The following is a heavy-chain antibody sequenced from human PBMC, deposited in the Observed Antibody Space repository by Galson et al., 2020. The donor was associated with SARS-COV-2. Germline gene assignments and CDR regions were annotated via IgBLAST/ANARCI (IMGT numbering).Heavy chain of an antibody. CDR1: GGSISSYY. J-gene: IGHJ3*02. CDR3: ARVPIGYYYDSSGYYRYDAFDS. CDR2: IYYSGST. Sequence: SETLSLTCTVSGGSISSYYWSWIRQPPGKGLEWIGYIYYSGSTNYNPSLKSRVTISVDTSKNQFSLKLSSVTAADTAVYYCARVPIGYYYDSSGYYRYDAFDSCGQGTMVTVSS. V-gene: IGHV4-59*13. D-gene: IGHD3-22*01.